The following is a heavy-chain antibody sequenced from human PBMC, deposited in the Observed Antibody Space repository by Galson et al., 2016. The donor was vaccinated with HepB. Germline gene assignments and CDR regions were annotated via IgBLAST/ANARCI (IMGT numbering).Heavy chain of an antibody. CDR3: AREFQYESRGFAYKRPFDH. Sequence: SLRLSCAASGFSVSEFYLIWVRQAPGGGLEWISTIYNTGSTHYADSVRGRFTFSRDNSKNTLYLQMKSLRADDTAVYYCAREFQYESRGFAYKRPFDHWGQGTLVTVSS. D-gene: IGHD3-22*01. CDR1: GFSVSEFY. CDR2: IYNTGST. V-gene: IGHV3-53*01. J-gene: IGHJ4*02.